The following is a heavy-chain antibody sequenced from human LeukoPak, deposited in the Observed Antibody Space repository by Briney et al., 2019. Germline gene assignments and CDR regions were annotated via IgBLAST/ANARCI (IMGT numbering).Heavy chain of an antibody. D-gene: IGHD1-26*01. V-gene: IGHV1-69*04. CDR1: VGTFSSYA. J-gene: IGHJ4*02. Sequence: SVKVSCKASVGTFSSYAISWLRQAPGQGLEWMGRIIPILGIANYAQKFQGRVRITADKSTSTAYMELSSLRSEDTAVYYCARGDLVGAIHFDYWGQGTLVTVSS. CDR3: ARGDLVGAIHFDY. CDR2: IIPILGIA.